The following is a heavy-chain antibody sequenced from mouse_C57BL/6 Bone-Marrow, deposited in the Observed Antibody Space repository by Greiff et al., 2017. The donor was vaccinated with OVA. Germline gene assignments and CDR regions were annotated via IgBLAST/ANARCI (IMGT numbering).Heavy chain of an antibody. V-gene: IGHV14-4*01. CDR2: IDPENGDT. CDR3: TTGLLWFAY. CDR1: GFNITDDY. D-gene: IGHD2-1*01. J-gene: IGHJ3*01. Sequence: VQLKESGAELVRPGASVKLSCTASGFNITDDYMHWVKQRPEQGLEWIGWIDPENGDTEYASKFQGKATITADTSSNTAYLQLSSLTSEDTAIYYGTTGLLWFAYWGQGTLVTVSA.